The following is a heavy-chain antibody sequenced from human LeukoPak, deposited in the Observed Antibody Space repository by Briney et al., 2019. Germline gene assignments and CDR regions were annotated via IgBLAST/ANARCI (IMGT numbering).Heavy chain of an antibody. CDR2: INPNSGGT. Sequence: ASVKVSCKASGYTFTGYYMHWVRQAPGQGLEWMGWINPNSGGTNYAQKFQGRVTMTRDTSISTAYMELSRLRSDDTAVYYCARDLVVVVVPAAIWKPPTYYYYGMDVWGQGTTVTASS. CDR3: ARDLVVVVVPAAIWKPPTYYYYGMDV. J-gene: IGHJ6*02. CDR1: GYTFTGYY. D-gene: IGHD2-2*02. V-gene: IGHV1-2*02.